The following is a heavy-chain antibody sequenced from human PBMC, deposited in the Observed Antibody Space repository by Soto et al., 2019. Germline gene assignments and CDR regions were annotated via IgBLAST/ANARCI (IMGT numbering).Heavy chain of an antibody. V-gene: IGHV1-3*01. CDR1: GYTFTSYA. D-gene: IGHD3-10*01. Sequence: QVQLVQSGAEVKKPGASVKVSCKASGYTFTSYAMHWVRQAPGQRLEWMGWINAGNGNTKYSQKFQGRVTITRDTSASTAYMELRSLRSEDTAVYYCARGRPYGSGSYYDYWGQGTLVTVSS. CDR3: ARGRPYGSGSYYDY. CDR2: INAGNGNT. J-gene: IGHJ4*02.